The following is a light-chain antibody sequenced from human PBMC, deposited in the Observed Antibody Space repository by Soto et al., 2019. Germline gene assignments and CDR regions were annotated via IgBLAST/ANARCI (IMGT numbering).Light chain of an antibody. V-gene: IGLV2-11*01. CDR2: EVS. CDR1: SSDIGAYNY. Sequence: QSALTQPASVSGSPGQSITISCTGTSSDIGAYNYVSWYQQHPGKAPKLMIYEVSKRPSGVPDRFSGSKSGNTASLTISGLQAEDEADYYCCSYAGSYTFVFGTGTKLTVL. CDR3: CSYAGSYTFV. J-gene: IGLJ1*01.